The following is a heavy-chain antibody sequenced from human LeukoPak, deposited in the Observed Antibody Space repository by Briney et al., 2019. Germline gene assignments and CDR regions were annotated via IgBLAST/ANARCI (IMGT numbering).Heavy chain of an antibody. V-gene: IGHV6-1*01. J-gene: IGHJ4*02. D-gene: IGHD6-13*01. CDR2: TYYRSKWYN. CDR3: ARSIAAAACFDY. CDR1: GDSVSSNSAA. Sequence: SQTLSLTCAISGDSVSSNSAAWNWLRQSPSRGLEWLGRTYYRSKWYNDYAVSVKSRITITPDTSKNQFSLQLNSVTPEDTAVYYCARSIAAAACFDYWGQGTLVTVSS.